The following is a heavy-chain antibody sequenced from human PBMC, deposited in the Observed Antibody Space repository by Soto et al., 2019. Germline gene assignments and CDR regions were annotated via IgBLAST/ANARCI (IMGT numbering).Heavy chain of an antibody. Sequence: GGSLRLSCGASGFTFINYVMHWVRQAPGKGLEWVAVIWDDGNKKYYADSVKGRFTISRDNSKNTLYLQMNSLRAEDTAVYYCARVFPSSWYSFDYGAKEPWSPSPQ. J-gene: IGHJ4*01. V-gene: IGHV3-33*01. CDR3: ARVFPSSWYSFDY. CDR1: GFTFINYV. D-gene: IGHD2-21*01. CDR2: IWDDGNKK.